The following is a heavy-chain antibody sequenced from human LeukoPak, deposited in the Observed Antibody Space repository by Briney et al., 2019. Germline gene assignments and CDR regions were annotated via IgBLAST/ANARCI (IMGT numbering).Heavy chain of an antibody. V-gene: IGHV3-33*01. Sequence: GGSLRLSCAASGFTFSSYGMHWVRQAPGKGLEWVAVIWYDGSNKYYADSVKGRFTISRDNSKNTLYVQMNSLRAKDTAVYYCAREHGGGNTHLDYWGQGTLVTVSS. J-gene: IGHJ4*02. CDR1: GFTFSSYG. D-gene: IGHD4-23*01. CDR2: IWYDGSNK. CDR3: AREHGGGNTHLDY.